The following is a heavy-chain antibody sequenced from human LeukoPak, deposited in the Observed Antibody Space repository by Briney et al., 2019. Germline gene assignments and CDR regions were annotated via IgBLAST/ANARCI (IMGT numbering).Heavy chain of an antibody. J-gene: IGHJ3*02. CDR2: TNPSGGST. Sequence: ASVKVSCKASGYTFTSYYMHWVRQAPGQGLEWMGITNPSGGSTSYAQKFQGRVTMTRDTSTSTVYMELSSLRSEDTAVYYCARDPGKAAAASTWGAFDIRGQGTMVTVSS. CDR3: ARDPGKAAAASTWGAFDI. CDR1: GYTFTSYY. D-gene: IGHD6-13*01. V-gene: IGHV1-46*01.